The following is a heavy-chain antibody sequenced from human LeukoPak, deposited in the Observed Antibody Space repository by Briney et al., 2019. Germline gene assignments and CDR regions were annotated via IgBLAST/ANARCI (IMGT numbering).Heavy chain of an antibody. CDR2: ISYDGSSK. Sequence: PGRSLRLSCAASGFTFSSYGMHWVRQAPGKGLEWVAVISYDGSSKDYADSVKGRFTISRDNSKNTLYLQMNSLTVEDTAVYYCAKDRTGYSGYGYYYYYMDVWGKGTTVTVSS. CDR1: GFTFSSYG. J-gene: IGHJ6*03. CDR3: AKDRTGYSGYGYYYYYMDV. D-gene: IGHD5-12*01. V-gene: IGHV3-30*18.